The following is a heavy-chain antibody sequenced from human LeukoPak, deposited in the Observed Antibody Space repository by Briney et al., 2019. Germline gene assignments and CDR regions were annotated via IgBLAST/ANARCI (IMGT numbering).Heavy chain of an antibody. V-gene: IGHV1-18*01. Sequence: ASVKVSCKASGYTFTSYGISWVRQAPGQGLEWMGWISAYNGNTNYAQKLQGRVTMTTDTSTSTAYMELRSLRSDDTAVYYCARGYCSGGSCYSEDYWGQGTLVTVSS. CDR3: ARGYCSGGSCYSEDY. J-gene: IGHJ4*02. D-gene: IGHD2-15*01. CDR2: ISAYNGNT. CDR1: GYTFTSYG.